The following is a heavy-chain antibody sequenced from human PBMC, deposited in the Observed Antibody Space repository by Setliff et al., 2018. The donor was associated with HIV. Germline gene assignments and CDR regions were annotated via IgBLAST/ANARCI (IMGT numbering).Heavy chain of an antibody. J-gene: IGHJ4*02. Sequence: SETLSLTCTVSGGSISTYYWTWIRQPPGKGLEWIGYIYTSGSTSYNPSLKSRLTISLDTSKNQFSLKLSSVTAADTAVYYCARKGDGYSYWGQGTLVTVSS. CDR3: ARKGDGYSY. D-gene: IGHD5-12*01. CDR1: GGSISTYY. V-gene: IGHV4-4*09. CDR2: IYTSGST.